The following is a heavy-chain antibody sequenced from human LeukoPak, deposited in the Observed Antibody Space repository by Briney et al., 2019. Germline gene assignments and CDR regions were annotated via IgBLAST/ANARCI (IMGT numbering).Heavy chain of an antibody. CDR2: IYPGDSDT. D-gene: IGHD5-24*01. J-gene: IGHJ3*02. CDR3: ARRRDPGAFDI. Sequence: GGSLKISCQGSGYSFTSYWIGWVRQVPGKGLEWMGIIYPGDSDTIYSPSFQGQVTISADKPISTAYLQWSSLKASDTAMYYCARRRDPGAFDIWGQGTMVTVSS. CDR1: GYSFTSYW. V-gene: IGHV5-51*01.